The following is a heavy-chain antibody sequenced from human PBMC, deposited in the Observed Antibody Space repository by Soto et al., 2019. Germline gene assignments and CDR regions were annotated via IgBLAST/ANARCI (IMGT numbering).Heavy chain of an antibody. D-gene: IGHD3-10*01. J-gene: IGHJ6*02. V-gene: IGHV3-23*01. Sequence: EARLLKSGGGLVQPGGSLRLSCAASGFTFSRYAMSWVRQAPGKGLEWVSTVTGGGHTTYNADSVNGRFTISRDNSKNTLYLQMNNLRAEDTAIYYCASSSGDLDVYGMDIWGPGTTVTVSS. CDR2: VTGGGHTT. CDR1: GFTFSRYA. CDR3: ASSSGDLDVYGMDI.